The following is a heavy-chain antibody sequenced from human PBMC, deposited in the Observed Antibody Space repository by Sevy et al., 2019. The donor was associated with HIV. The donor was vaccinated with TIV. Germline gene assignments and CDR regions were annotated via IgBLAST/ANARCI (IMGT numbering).Heavy chain of an antibody. Sequence: GGSLRLSCTASGFTFTTYTMNWVRQAPGKGLEWVAYISSSSSSIFYADSVKGRFTISRDNAKNSLYLQMNDLRAEDTAVYYRARDEQTYGDYDYFDYWGQGTLVTVSS. CDR1: GFTFTTYT. D-gene: IGHD4-17*01. CDR3: ARDEQTYGDYDYFDY. CDR2: ISSSSSSI. J-gene: IGHJ4*02. V-gene: IGHV3-48*01.